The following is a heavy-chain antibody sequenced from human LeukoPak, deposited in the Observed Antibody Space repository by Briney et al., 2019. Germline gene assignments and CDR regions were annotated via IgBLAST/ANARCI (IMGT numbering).Heavy chain of an antibody. V-gene: IGHV4-30-2*01. J-gene: IGHJ4*02. CDR3: ARGGMGVEVVADPFDY. CDR2: IYHSGST. CDR1: GGSISSGGYY. D-gene: IGHD2-15*01. Sequence: PSETLSLTCTVSGGSISSGGYYWSWIRQPPGKGLEWIGYIYHSGSTNYNPSLKSRVTISVDTSKNQFSLKLSSVTAADTAVYYCARGGMGVEVVADPFDYWGQGTLVTVSS.